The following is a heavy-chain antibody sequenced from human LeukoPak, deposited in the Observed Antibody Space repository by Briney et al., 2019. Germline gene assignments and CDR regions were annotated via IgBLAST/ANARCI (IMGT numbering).Heavy chain of an antibody. J-gene: IGHJ4*02. V-gene: IGHV1-2*02. Sequence: ASVKVSYKASGYTFTGYYMHWVRQAPGQGLECMGWINPSSGGTNYAQKFQGRVTMTRDTSISTAYMELSRLRSDDTAVYYCARDSLHRPYYYDTSGSDYWGQGTLVTVSS. CDR3: ARDSLHRPYYYDTSGSDY. D-gene: IGHD3-22*01. CDR1: GYTFTGYY. CDR2: INPSSGGT.